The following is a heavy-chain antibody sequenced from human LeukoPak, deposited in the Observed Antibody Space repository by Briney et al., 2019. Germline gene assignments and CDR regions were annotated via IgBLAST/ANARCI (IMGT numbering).Heavy chain of an antibody. CDR2: IIPIFGTA. J-gene: IGHJ5*02. CDR3: ARDDSSGWPNWFDP. Sequence: GASVKVSCKASGGTFSSYAISWVRQAPGQGLEWMGGIIPIFGTANYAQKFQGRVTITADKSTSTAYMELSSLRSEDTAVYYCARDDSSGWPNWFDPWGQGTLVTVSS. V-gene: IGHV1-69*06. CDR1: GGTFSSYA. D-gene: IGHD6-19*01.